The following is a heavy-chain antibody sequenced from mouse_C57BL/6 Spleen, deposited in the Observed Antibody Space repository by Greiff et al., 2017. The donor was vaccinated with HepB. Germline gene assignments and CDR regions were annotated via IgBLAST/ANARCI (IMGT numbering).Heavy chain of an antibody. Sequence: VQLQQSGAELVKPGASVKMSCKASGYTFTTYPIEWMKQNHGKSLEWIGNFHPYNDDTKYNEKFKGKATLTVEKSSSTVYLELSRLPSDDSAVYSCAVAYYSNYYAMDYWGQGTSVTVSS. J-gene: IGHJ4*01. CDR1: GYTFTTYP. CDR2: FHPYNDDT. V-gene: IGHV1-47*01. CDR3: AVAYYSNYYAMDY. D-gene: IGHD2-5*01.